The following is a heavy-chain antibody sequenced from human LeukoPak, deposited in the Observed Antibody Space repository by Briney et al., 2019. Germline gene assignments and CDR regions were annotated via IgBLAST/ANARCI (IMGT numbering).Heavy chain of an antibody. Sequence: ASVTVSFTSSGYSFTDYCMHWVRQAPGQGLEWMGWINPNSGGTSSAQKFQGRVTMTRDTSITTVYMEVSWLTSDDTAIYYCARADRLHGGPYLIGPWGQGTLVTVSS. CDR1: GYSFTDYC. CDR3: ARADRLHGGPYLIGP. J-gene: IGHJ5*02. D-gene: IGHD3-16*01. CDR2: INPNSGGT. V-gene: IGHV1-2*02.